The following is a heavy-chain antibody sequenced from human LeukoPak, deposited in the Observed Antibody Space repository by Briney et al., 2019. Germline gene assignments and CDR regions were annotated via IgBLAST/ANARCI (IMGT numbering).Heavy chain of an antibody. CDR3: ARDDCSSTSCYVGYYYYYMDV. J-gene: IGHJ6*03. CDR2: ISSSGSTI. Sequence: PGGSLRLSCAASGFTFSSYEMNWVRQAPGKGLEWVSYISSSGSTIYYADSVKGRFTISRDNAKNSLYLQMNSLRAEDTAVYYCARDDCSSTSCYVGYYYYYMDVWGKGTTVTISS. D-gene: IGHD2-2*01. CDR1: GFTFSSYE. V-gene: IGHV3-48*03.